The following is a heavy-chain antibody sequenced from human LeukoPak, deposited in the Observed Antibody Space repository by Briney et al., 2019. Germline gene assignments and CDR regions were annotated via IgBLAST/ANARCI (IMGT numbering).Heavy chain of an antibody. J-gene: IGHJ5*02. CDR3: AREGYSYGYQNNWFDP. CDR1: GYTLTELS. V-gene: IGHV1-24*01. D-gene: IGHD5-18*01. Sequence: ASVKVSCKVSGYTLTELSMHWVRQAPGKGLEWMGGFDPEDGETIYAQKLQGRVTMTTDTSTSTAYMELRSLRSDDTAVYYCAREGYSYGYQNNWFDPWGQGTLVTVSS. CDR2: FDPEDGET.